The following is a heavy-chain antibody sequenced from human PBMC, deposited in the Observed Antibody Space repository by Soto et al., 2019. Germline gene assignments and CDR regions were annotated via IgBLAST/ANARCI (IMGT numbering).Heavy chain of an antibody. J-gene: IGHJ4*02. CDR1: GFMFSSAW. CDR3: FEGWKEF. Sequence: EVQVVESGGDLVKPGGSLRLSCVTSGFMFSSAWMNWVRQAPGKGLEWVGRIKSKRDGGARDYAEPVKGRFSISRDDSKNTVFLQMNSMRAEDTAVYYCFEGWKEFRGQGTLVTVS. CDR2: IKSKRDGGAR. D-gene: IGHD1-1*01. V-gene: IGHV3-15*01.